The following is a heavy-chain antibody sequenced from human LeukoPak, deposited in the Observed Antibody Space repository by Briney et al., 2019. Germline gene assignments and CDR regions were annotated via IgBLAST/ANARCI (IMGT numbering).Heavy chain of an antibody. J-gene: IGHJ6*02. D-gene: IGHD3-10*01. CDR1: GYTLTELS. Sequence: ASVKVSCKVSGYTLTELSMHWVRQAPGKGLEWVGGFDPEDGETIYAQTFQGRVTMTEDTSTDPAYMELSSLRSEDTAVYYCATPRPHYGSRYYGMDVWGQGTTVTVSS. V-gene: IGHV1-24*01. CDR2: FDPEDGET. CDR3: ATPRPHYGSRYYGMDV.